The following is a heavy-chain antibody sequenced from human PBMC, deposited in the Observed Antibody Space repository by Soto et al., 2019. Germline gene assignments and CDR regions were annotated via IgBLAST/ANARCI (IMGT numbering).Heavy chain of an antibody. CDR1: GGSISSGGYY. CDR3: ARDFTDSSGPTLGMGV. J-gene: IGHJ6*02. D-gene: IGHD6-19*01. CDR2: IYYSGST. Sequence: SETLSLTCTVSGGSISSGGYYWSWIRQHPGKGLEWIGYIYYSGSTYYNPSLKSRVTISVDTSKDQFSLKLSSVTAANTAVYYCARDFTDSSGPTLGMGVWGQGTTVTVSS. V-gene: IGHV4-31*03.